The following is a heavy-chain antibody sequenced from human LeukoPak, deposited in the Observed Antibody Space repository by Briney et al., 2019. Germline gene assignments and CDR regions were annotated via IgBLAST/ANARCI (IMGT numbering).Heavy chain of an antibody. CDR3: SKGVRSGTYYNCFDP. V-gene: IGHV3-43*02. Sequence: GGSLRLSCVAPGFTVDDYALHCVRQDPGEGLECISVISGDGDNTHYADSLRGRFTTSRDTSTSSLYIHISSVRADETALCNSSKGVRSGTYYNCFDPWGQGTLVTVSA. CDR1: GFTVDDYA. D-gene: IGHD1-26*01. CDR2: ISGDGDNT. J-gene: IGHJ5*02.